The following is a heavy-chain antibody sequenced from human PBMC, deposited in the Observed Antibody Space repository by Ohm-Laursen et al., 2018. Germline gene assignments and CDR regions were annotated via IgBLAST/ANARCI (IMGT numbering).Heavy chain of an antibody. CDR2: ISGSGGST. D-gene: IGHD6-19*01. V-gene: IGHV3-23*01. Sequence: GSLRLSCTASGFTFSSYAMSWVRQAPGKGLEWVSAISGSGGSTYYADSVKGRFTISRDNSKNTLYLQMNSLRAEDTAVYYCAKDGQWLVTLFSYWGQGTLVTVSS. CDR1: GFTFSSYA. CDR3: AKDGQWLVTLFSY. J-gene: IGHJ4*02.